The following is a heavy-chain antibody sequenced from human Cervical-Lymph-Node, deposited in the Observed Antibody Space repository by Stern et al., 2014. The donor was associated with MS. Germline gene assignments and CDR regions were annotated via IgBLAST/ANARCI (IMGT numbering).Heavy chain of an antibody. CDR2: INPSGGST. CDR1: GYTFTSYY. J-gene: IGHJ3*02. CDR3: ARPSSYDSSGYYYVDAFDI. Sequence: VQLLESGAEVKKPGASVKVSCKASGYTFTSYYMHWVRQAPGQGLEWMGIINPSGGSTSYAQKFQGRVTMTRDTSTSTVYMELSSLRSEDTAVYYCARPSSYDSSGYYYVDAFDIWGQGTMVTVSS. D-gene: IGHD3-22*01. V-gene: IGHV1-46*01.